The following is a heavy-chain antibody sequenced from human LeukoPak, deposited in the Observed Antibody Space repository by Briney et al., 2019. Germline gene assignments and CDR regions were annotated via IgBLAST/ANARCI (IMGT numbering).Heavy chain of an antibody. D-gene: IGHD6-19*01. CDR3: AKISSGWYGDY. J-gene: IGHJ4*02. Sequence: GGSLRLSCAASGFTFSSYGMHWVRQAPGKGLEWVAVISYDGSNKYYADSVKGRFTISRDNSKSTLYLQMNSLRAEDTAVYYCAKISSGWYGDYWGQGTLVTVSS. CDR2: ISYDGSNK. CDR1: GFTFSSYG. V-gene: IGHV3-30*18.